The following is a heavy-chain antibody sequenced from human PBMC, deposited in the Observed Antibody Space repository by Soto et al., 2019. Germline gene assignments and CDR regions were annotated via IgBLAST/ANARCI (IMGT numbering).Heavy chain of an antibody. Sequence: SQTLSLTCAISGDRVSSNSAAWNWIRQSPSRGLEWLGRTYYRSKWYNDYAVSVKSRITINPDTSKNQFSLQLNSVTPEDTAVYYCARDRRSSGWRLDAFDIWGQGTMVTVSS. J-gene: IGHJ3*02. CDR1: GDRVSSNSAA. V-gene: IGHV6-1*01. CDR3: ARDRRSSGWRLDAFDI. CDR2: TYYRSKWYN. D-gene: IGHD6-19*01.